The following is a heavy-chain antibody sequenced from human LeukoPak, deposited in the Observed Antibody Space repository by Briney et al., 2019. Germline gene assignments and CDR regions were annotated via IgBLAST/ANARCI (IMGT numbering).Heavy chain of an antibody. CDR2: ITGSGGAT. J-gene: IGHJ4*02. V-gene: IGHV3-23*01. CDR3: AFRGFDY. Sequence: GGSLRLSCAASGFTFSTYAVNWVRQAPGKGLEWVSAITGSGGATYYADSVKGRFTISRDNAKNSLYLQMNSLRDEDTAVYYCAFRGFDYWGQGTLVTVSS. CDR1: GFTFSTYA.